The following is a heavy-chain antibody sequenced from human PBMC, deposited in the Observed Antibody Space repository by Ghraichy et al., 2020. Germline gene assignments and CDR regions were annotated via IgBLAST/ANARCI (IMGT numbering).Heavy chain of an antibody. J-gene: IGHJ4*02. CDR3: ARHTAVAGTRGFDF. V-gene: IGHV4-4*02. Sequence: SETLSLTCTVTDGSITTNWWSWVRQPPGKGLEWIGETSYSGRSKYNPSLESRVFISMDMSKNQFSVDLNSVTAADTAVYYCARHTAVAGTRGFDFWGQGSLVTVSS. CDR2: TSYSGRS. D-gene: IGHD6-19*01. CDR1: DGSITTNW.